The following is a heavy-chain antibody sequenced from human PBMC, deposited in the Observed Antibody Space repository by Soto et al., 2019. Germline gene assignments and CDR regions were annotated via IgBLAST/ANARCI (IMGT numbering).Heavy chain of an antibody. V-gene: IGHV1-8*01. CDR1: GYSFNSYS. CDR2: MSPNSGNT. CDR3: ARPPNAAQRRDDYYYMDV. Sequence: QVQLVQSGAEVKKPGASVKVSCKASGYSFNSYSINWLRQGTGRGLEWMGWMSPNSGNTAYAQKFQGRVTMTWNASLTKAYVEISSLTSEEMAVYYCARPPNAAQRRDDYYYMDVWGKGTTVTVSS. J-gene: IGHJ6*03.